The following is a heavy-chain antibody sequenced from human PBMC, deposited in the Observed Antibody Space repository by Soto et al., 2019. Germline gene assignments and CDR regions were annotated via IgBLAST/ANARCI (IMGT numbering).Heavy chain of an antibody. D-gene: IGHD2-15*01. CDR3: ARVLYGEIEAATPPDDY. Sequence: GGSLRLSCAASGFTVSSNYMSWVRQAPGKGLEWVSVIYSGGSTYYADSVKGRFTISRDTSKNTLYLQMNSLRAEDTAVYYCARVLYGEIEAATPPDDYWGQGTLVTVSS. J-gene: IGHJ4*02. CDR1: GFTVSSNY. CDR2: IYSGGST. V-gene: IGHV3-66*01.